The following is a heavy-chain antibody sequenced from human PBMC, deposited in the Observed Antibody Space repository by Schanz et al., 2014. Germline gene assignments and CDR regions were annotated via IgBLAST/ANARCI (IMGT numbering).Heavy chain of an antibody. V-gene: IGHV3-72*01. CDR3: VRLDVHDY. Sequence: VQLVDSGGGLVKPGGSLRLSCAASGFTFSGYSMNWVRQAPGKGLEWVGRITNKPNNYNTEYAASVKGRFTISRDDSRNSLYLQMSSLKTEDTAVYYCVRLDVHDYWGQGTLVTVSA. CDR1: GFTFSGYS. J-gene: IGHJ4*02. CDR2: ITNKPNNYNT. D-gene: IGHD3-16*01.